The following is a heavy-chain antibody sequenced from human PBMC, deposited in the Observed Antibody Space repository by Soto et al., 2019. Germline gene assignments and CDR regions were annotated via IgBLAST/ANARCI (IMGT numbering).Heavy chain of an antibody. V-gene: IGHV1-69*06. J-gene: IGHJ4*02. Sequence: QVQLVQSGAELKKPGSSVKVSCKASGGTFTSYGFSWVRQAPGQGLEWMGEIIPIFGTANYAQKFQGRVTITADKLTSPAYMELSSLRSEDTAVYYCAREARQMATTYFDYWGQGTLVTVSS. D-gene: IGHD5-12*01. CDR3: AREARQMATTYFDY. CDR2: IIPIFGTA. CDR1: GGTFTSYG.